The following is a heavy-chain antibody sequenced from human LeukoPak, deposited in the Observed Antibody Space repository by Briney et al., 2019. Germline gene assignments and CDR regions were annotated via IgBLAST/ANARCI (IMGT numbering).Heavy chain of an antibody. J-gene: IGHJ6*02. D-gene: IGHD1-26*01. Sequence: GGSLRLSCTASGFTFSGRYMDWVRQAPGKGREWVGRSRDRANGYTPEYAASVRGRFTISSDDSETSMYLQMNSLKTEDSAVYYCTRGGTSSVAYYYHMDVWGQGTTVTVSS. CDR1: GFTFSGRY. V-gene: IGHV3-72*01. CDR2: SRDRANGYTP. CDR3: TRGGTSSVAYYYHMDV.